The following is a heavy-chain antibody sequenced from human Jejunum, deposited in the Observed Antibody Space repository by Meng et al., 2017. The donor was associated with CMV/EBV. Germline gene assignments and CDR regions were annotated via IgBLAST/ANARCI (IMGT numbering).Heavy chain of an antibody. CDR2: TYTGGST. J-gene: IGHJ4*02. D-gene: IGHD2-21*02. CDR1: GFAVTNSC. V-gene: IGHV3-53*01. Sequence: GFAVTNSCMSWVRQAPGKGLEWVSVTYTGGSTFYSDSIKGRFTVSRDSFNNTLSLQMNSLRDEDTALYYCVRHMYNFGVVTAIENWGQGTQVTVSS. CDR3: VRHMYNFGVVTAIEN.